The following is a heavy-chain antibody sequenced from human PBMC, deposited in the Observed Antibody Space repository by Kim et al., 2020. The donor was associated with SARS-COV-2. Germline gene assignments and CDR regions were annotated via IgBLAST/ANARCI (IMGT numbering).Heavy chain of an antibody. D-gene: IGHD3-22*01. CDR3: ERVATLGNYYDSSGYLARSHDAFDI. Sequence: GGSLRLSCAASGFTVSSNYMSWVRQAPGKGLEWVSVIYSGGSTYYADSVKGRFTISRHNSKNTLYLQMNSLRAEDTAVYYCERVATLGNYYDSSGYLARSHDAFDIWGQGTMVTVSS. CDR1: GFTVSSNY. J-gene: IGHJ3*02. V-gene: IGHV3-53*04. CDR2: IYSGGST.